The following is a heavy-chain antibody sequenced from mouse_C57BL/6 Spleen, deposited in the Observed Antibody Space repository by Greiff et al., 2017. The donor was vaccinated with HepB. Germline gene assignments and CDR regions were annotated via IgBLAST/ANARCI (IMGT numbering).Heavy chain of an antibody. CDR2: IDPANGNT. D-gene: IGHD1-1*01. CDR1: GFNIKNTY. Sequence: VQLQQSVAELVRPGASVKLSCTASGFNIKNTYMHWVKQRPEQGLEWIGRIDPANGNTKYAPKFQGKATITAETSSNTAYLQLSSLTSEDTAIYYCARDYYGSSSWFAYWGQGTLVTVSA. CDR3: ARDYYGSSSWFAY. J-gene: IGHJ3*01. V-gene: IGHV14-3*01.